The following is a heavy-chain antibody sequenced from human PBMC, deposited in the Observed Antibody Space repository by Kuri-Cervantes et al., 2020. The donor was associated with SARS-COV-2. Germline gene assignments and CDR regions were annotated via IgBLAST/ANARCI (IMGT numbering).Heavy chain of an antibody. J-gene: IGHJ4*02. Sequence: SETLSLTCTVSGGSISSSSYYWGWIRQPPGKGLEWIRCIYYSGGTNYNPSLKSRVTISVDTSKNQFSLKLSSVTAADTAVYYCAENDYYDGSGYFHFDYWGQGTLVTVSS. CDR3: AENDYYDGSGYFHFDY. CDR2: IYYSGGT. D-gene: IGHD3-22*01. CDR1: GGSISSSSYY. V-gene: IGHV4-61*05.